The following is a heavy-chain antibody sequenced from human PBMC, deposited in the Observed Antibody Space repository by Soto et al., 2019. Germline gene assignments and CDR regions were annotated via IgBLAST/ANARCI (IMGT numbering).Heavy chain of an antibody. V-gene: IGHV4-59*01. CDR3: AREGTWYPGIVGAGAWFDP. J-gene: IGHJ5*02. D-gene: IGHD1-26*01. CDR1: GGSISSYY. CDR2: IYYSGST. Sequence: SETLSLTCTVSGGSISSYYWSWIRQPPGKGLEWIGYIYYSGSTNYNPSLKSRVTISVDTSKNQFSLKLSSVTAADTAVYYCAREGTWYPGIVGAGAWFDPWGQGTLVTVSS.